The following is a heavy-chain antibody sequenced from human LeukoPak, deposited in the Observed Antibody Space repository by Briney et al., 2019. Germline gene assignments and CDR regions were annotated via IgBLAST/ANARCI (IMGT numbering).Heavy chain of an antibody. J-gene: IGHJ4*02. D-gene: IGHD3-22*01. CDR1: GGSISSYY. Sequence: SETLSLTCTVSGGSISSYYWSWIRQPPGKGLEWIGYIYYSGSTSYNPSLKSRVTISVDTSKNQFSLKLSSVTAADTAVYYCARVTGYMIEDYFDYWGQGTLVTVSS. CDR2: IYYSGST. CDR3: ARVTGYMIEDYFDY. V-gene: IGHV4-59*01.